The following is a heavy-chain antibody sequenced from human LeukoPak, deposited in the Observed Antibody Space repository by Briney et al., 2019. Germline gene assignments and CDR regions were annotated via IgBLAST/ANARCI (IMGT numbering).Heavy chain of an antibody. J-gene: IGHJ2*01. CDR1: GFIFSSYE. CDR3: AKLTEVAPTRPQGFDL. V-gene: IGHV3-48*03. D-gene: IGHD5-12*01. Sequence: NPGGSLRLSCAASGFIFSSYEMNWVRQAPGKGLEWVSYISSRGGAIYYADSLKGRFTISRDNAKNSLYLQMSSLRAEDTAVYYCAKLTEVAPTRPQGFDLWGRGTLVTVSS. CDR2: ISSRGGAI.